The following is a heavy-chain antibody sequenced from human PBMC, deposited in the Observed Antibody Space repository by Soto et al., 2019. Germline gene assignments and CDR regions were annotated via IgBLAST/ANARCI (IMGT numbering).Heavy chain of an antibody. CDR3: AKGILSATFAPYAMDV. J-gene: IGHJ6*02. CDR2: ISYDGSNS. CDR1: GFPFNNYA. Sequence: QVQLVESGGGVVQPGTPLRLSCAASGFPFNNYAMHWVRQRPGKGLDWVAVISYDGSNSYYSDSVKGRFTVSRDRSKNTLSLQMNSLRVEDTAVYYCAKGILSATFAPYAMDVWGQGTTVTVSS. V-gene: IGHV3-30*18. D-gene: IGHD3-16*01.